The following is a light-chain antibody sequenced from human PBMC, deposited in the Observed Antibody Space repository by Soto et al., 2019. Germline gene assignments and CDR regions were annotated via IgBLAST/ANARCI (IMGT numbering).Light chain of an antibody. Sequence: DIVMTQSPLSLPVTPGEPASISCRSSQSLLHGTGYNYLDWYLQKPGQSPQLLIQLGSMRASGVPDRFSGSGSGTDFTLKISRVEAEDVGVYYCTQVLQTPVTFGPGTKVDI. V-gene: IGKV2-28*01. J-gene: IGKJ3*01. CDR1: QSLLHGTGYNY. CDR2: LGS. CDR3: TQVLQTPVT.